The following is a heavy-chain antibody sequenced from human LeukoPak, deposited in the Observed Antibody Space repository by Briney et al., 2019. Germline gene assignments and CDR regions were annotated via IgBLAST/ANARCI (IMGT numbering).Heavy chain of an antibody. CDR1: GYSFTSYW. CDR3: ASGGYNFNDYYYYYMDV. D-gene: IGHD5-24*01. Sequence: KISCKGSGYSFTSYWISWVRQAPGQGLEWMGGIIPIFGTANYAQKSQGRVTITADESTSTAYMELNSLRSEDTAVYYCASGGYNFNDYYYYYMDVWGKGTTVTISS. V-gene: IGHV1-69*01. CDR2: IIPIFGTA. J-gene: IGHJ6*03.